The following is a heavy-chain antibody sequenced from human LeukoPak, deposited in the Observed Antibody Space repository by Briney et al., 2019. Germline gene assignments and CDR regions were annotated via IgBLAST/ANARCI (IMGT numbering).Heavy chain of an antibody. CDR1: GGSISSYY. D-gene: IGHD2-2*01. J-gene: IGHJ6*03. V-gene: IGHV4-4*09. CDR2: IYTSGST. CDR3: ARRVSDIVVVPAANYYYYYYMDV. Sequence: PSETLSLTCTVSGGSISSYYWSWIRQPPGKGLEWLGYIYTSGSTNYNPSLKSRVTISVDTSKNQFSLKLSSVTAADTAVYYCARRVSDIVVVPAANYYYYYYMDVWGKGTTVTVSS.